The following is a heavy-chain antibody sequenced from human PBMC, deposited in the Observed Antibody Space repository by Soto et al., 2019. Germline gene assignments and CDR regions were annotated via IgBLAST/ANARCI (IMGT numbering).Heavy chain of an antibody. J-gene: IGHJ6*03. V-gene: IGHV3-49*03. CDR2: IRSKAYGGTT. D-gene: IGHD4-4*01. CDR3: TATVTSYYYYYYMDV. CDR1: GFTFGDYA. Sequence: GGSLRLSCTASGFTFGDYAMSWFRQAPGKGLEWVGFIRSKAYGGTTEYAASVKGRFTISRDDSKSIAYLQMNSLKTEDTAVNYCTATVTSYYYYYYMDVWGKGTTVTVSS.